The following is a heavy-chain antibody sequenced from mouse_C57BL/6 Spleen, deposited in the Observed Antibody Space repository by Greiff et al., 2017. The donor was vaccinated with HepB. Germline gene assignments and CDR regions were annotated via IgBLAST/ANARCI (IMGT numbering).Heavy chain of an antibody. D-gene: IGHD1-1*01. Sequence: VQLQQSGAELVKPGASVKMSCKASGYTFTSYWITWVKQRPGQGLEWIGDIYPGSGSTNYNEKFKSKATLTVDTSSSTAYMQLSSLTSEDSAVYYCAREGFGTTGRDYWGQGTTLTVSS. J-gene: IGHJ2*01. CDR2: IYPGSGST. CDR3: AREGFGTTGRDY. CDR1: GYTFTSYW. V-gene: IGHV1-55*01.